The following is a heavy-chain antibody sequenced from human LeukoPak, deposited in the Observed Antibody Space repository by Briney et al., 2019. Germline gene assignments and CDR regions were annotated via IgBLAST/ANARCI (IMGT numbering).Heavy chain of an antibody. D-gene: IGHD1-26*01. CDR1: GFTFSSYS. J-gene: IGHJ6*03. CDR3: ARDPYSGSYGDYYYYYMDV. Sequence: GGSLRLSCAASGFTFSSYSMNWVRQAPGKGLQWVSSISSGSSYIYYADSVKGRFTISRDNAKSSLYLQMNSLRDEDTAVYYCARDPYSGSYGDYYYYYMDVWGKGTTVTISS. CDR2: ISSGSSYI. V-gene: IGHV3-21*01.